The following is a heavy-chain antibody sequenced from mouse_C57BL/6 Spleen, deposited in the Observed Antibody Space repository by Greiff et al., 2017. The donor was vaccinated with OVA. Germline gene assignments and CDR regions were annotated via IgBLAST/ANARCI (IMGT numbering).Heavy chain of an antibody. CDR1: GYTFTSYW. V-gene: IGHV1-64*01. CDR2: IHPNSGST. D-gene: IGHD2-1*01. Sequence: VQLQQPGAELVKPGASVKLSCKASGYTFTSYWMHWVKQRPGQGLEWIGMIHPNSGSTNYNEKFKSQATLTVDKSSSTAYMQLSSLTSEDSAVYYCARRGGNPVAYWGQGTLVTVSA. J-gene: IGHJ3*01. CDR3: ARRGGNPVAY.